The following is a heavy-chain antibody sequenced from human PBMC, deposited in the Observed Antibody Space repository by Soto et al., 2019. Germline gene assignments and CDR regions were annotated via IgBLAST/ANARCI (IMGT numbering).Heavy chain of an antibody. CDR2: TSYDGTTK. CDR1: GFPFTRNA. V-gene: IGHV3-30-3*01. J-gene: IGHJ6*02. D-gene: IGHD1-26*01. CDR3: ARGRYQAGVGCLDV. Sequence: QVHLVESGGAVVQPGRSLRLTCAASGFPFTRNAIHWVRQAQGKGLEWVAVTSYDGTTKYYAESVQGRFTISRDNSKNTVDLQMSSLRLEDTAVYYCARGRYQAGVGCLDVWVQGTTFTVSS.